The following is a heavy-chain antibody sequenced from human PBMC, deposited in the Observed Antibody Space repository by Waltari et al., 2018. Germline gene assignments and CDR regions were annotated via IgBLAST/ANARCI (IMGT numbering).Heavy chain of an antibody. CDR1: GFTFSSYS. CDR3: ARDRGGKFGVDY. V-gene: IGHV3-21*01. Sequence: EVQLVESGGGLVKPGGSLRLSCAASGFTFSSYSMNWVRQAPGKGLEWVSSISSSSSYIYYADSVKGRFTIARDNAKNSLYLQMNSLRAEDTAVYYCARDRGGKFGVDYWGQGTLVTVSS. J-gene: IGHJ4*02. D-gene: IGHD3-10*01. CDR2: ISSSSSYI.